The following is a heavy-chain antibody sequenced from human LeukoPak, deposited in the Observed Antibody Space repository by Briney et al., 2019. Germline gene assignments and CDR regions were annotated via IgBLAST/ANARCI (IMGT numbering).Heavy chain of an antibody. D-gene: IGHD7-27*01. J-gene: IGHJ3*02. Sequence: ASVKVSCKASGYTFTSFHINWVRQATGQGLEWMGWMNPNSGDTAYAHKFQDRITMTRSTSITTAYMELSSLRSEDTAVYYCATRRRAGAAPSAFDIWGQGTMVTVSS. CDR1: GYTFTSFH. CDR3: ATRRRAGAAPSAFDI. CDR2: MNPNSGDT. V-gene: IGHV1-8*01.